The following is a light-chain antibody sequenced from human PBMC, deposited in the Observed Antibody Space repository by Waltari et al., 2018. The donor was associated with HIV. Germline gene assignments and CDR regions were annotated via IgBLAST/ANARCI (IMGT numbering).Light chain of an antibody. CDR1: SSNIGRNS. J-gene: IGLJ3*02. V-gene: IGLV1-44*01. CDR2: NDD. Sequence: SVLPQPPSASGNPGQRGTISCSGSSSNIGRNSVSWFQQLPGTAPNLLSYNDDQRPSGVPDRFSGSKSGTSGSLAISGLQSDDEADYYCATWDDSLDGWLFGGGTKLTVL. CDR3: ATWDDSLDGWL.